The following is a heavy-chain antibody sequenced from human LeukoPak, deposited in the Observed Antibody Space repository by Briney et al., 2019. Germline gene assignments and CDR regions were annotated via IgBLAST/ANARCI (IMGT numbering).Heavy chain of an antibody. J-gene: IGHJ3*02. Sequence: SETLSLTCTVSGGSISSSSYYWGWIRQPPGKGLEWIGSIYYSGSTYYNPSLKSRVTISVDTSKNQFSLKPSSVTAADTAVYYCARRGRYCSSTSCPNDAFDIWGQGTMVTVSS. CDR3: ARRGRYCSSTSCPNDAFDI. V-gene: IGHV4-39*01. CDR2: IYYSGST. CDR1: GGSISSSSYY. D-gene: IGHD2-2*01.